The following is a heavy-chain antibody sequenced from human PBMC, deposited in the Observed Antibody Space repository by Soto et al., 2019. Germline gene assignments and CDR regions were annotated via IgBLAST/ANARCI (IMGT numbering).Heavy chain of an antibody. D-gene: IGHD5-12*01. CDR2: ISSSSSYT. Sequence: QVQLVEAGGGLVKPGGSLRLSCAASGFTFSDYYMSWIRQAPGKGLEWVSYISSSSSYTNYADSVKGRFTISRDNAKNSLYLQMNSLRAEDTAVYDCARDENRYQGYDYVDYWGQGTLVTVSS. J-gene: IGHJ4*02. V-gene: IGHV3-11*05. CDR3: ARDENRYQGYDYVDY. CDR1: GFTFSDYY.